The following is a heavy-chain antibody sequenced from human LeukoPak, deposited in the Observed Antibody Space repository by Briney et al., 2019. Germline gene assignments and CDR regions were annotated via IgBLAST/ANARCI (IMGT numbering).Heavy chain of an antibody. CDR1: GFTVSSNY. CDR2: IYSGGST. CDR3: ARDLFGGIAAAGTEY. J-gene: IGHJ4*02. Sequence: AGGSLRLSCAASGFTVSSNYMSWVRRAPGKGLEWVSVIYSGGSTYYADSVKGRFTISRDNSKNTLYLQMNSLRAEDTAVYYCARDLFGGIAAAGTEYWGQGTLVTVSS. V-gene: IGHV3-53*01. D-gene: IGHD6-13*01.